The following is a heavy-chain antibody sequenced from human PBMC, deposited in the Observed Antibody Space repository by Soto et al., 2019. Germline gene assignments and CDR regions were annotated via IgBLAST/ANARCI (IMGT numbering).Heavy chain of an antibody. CDR1: GYTFTSYG. CDR2: IIPILGIA. V-gene: IGHV1-69*04. Sequence: GASVKVSCKASGYTFTSYGISWVRQAPGQGLEWMGRIIPILGIANYAQKFQGRVTITADKSTSTAYMELSSLRSEDTAVYYCARGREAATARTEYNWFDPWGQGTLVTVSS. J-gene: IGHJ5*02. CDR3: ARGREAATARTEYNWFDP. D-gene: IGHD2-15*01.